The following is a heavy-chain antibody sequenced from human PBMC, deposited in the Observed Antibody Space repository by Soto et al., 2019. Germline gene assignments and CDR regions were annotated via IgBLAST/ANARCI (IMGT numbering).Heavy chain of an antibody. Sequence: QVQLVESGGSVVQPGRSLRLSCAASGFTFNKYGMHWVRQAPGKGLEWVAAISNDGSSEYYADSVLGRFTISRDNPKNILYLHMNSLKSEDTAVYSRASQERGSYFAYWGQGTLVTVSS. V-gene: IGHV3-30*03. CDR1: GFTFNKYG. CDR3: ASQERGSYFAY. CDR2: ISNDGSSE. J-gene: IGHJ4*02. D-gene: IGHD3-16*01.